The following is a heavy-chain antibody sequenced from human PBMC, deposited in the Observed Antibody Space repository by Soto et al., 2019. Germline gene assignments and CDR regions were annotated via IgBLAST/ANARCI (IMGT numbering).Heavy chain of an antibody. D-gene: IGHD3-10*01. J-gene: IGHJ4*02. Sequence: QVHLVQSGAEVKKPGASVKVSCKASGYSFTGYAMHWVRQAPGQGLEWMGWINPNNGATNYAQKFQGWVTVIRDPSISTAYMELRSLESVETAVYSCAIHDGGVVYWGQGTLVTVSS. V-gene: IGHV1-2*04. CDR2: INPNNGAT. CDR1: GYSFTGYA. CDR3: AIHDGGVVY.